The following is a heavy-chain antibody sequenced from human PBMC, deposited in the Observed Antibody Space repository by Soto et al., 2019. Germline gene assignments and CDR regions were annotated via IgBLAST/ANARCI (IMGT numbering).Heavy chain of an antibody. CDR1: GFTFEKFW. V-gene: IGHV3-15*01. D-gene: IGHD2-15*01. J-gene: IGHJ5*02. Sequence: EVRLVQSGGGLVKPGGSLRLSCAASGFTFEKFWMHWVRQAPGKGLEWVGLIRSQAHGETTEYAAPVKVRFTISSDPSKDTMYVQVNSLKVYDPGVDYCITGYCGAGRNCYRWGQGSLVTVSS. CDR3: ITGYCGAGRNCYR. CDR2: IRSQAHGETT.